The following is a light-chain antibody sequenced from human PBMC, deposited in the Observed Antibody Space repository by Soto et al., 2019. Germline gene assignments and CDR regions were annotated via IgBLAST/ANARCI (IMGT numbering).Light chain of an antibody. J-gene: IGKJ1*01. CDR2: GAS. CDR3: QHYGTSPRT. V-gene: IGKV3-20*01. CDR1: QSVTNNY. Sequence: EIVLTQSPGTLSLSPGERATLSCRASQSVTNNYLAWYQQKPGQAPRLLLYGASSRATDVPDRFSGSGSGTAFTLTINRLEPEDFAVYYCQHYGTSPRTFGPGTKVEIK.